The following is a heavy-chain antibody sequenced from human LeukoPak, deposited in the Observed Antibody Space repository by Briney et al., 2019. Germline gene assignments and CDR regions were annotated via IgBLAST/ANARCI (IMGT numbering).Heavy chain of an antibody. CDR1: EFTFSIYA. CDR2: ITSRGEDT. D-gene: IGHD3-22*01. Sequence: QSGGSLRLSCAASEFTFSIYAMSWVRQAPGKGLEWVSSITSRGEDTWYAGSVKGRFTISRDNSKNTPYLQMNSLRAEDTAVYYCTRDRPNYYGSDGHYYRRNGDYWGQGTLVTVSS. CDR3: TRDRPNYYGSDGHYYRRNGDY. V-gene: IGHV3-23*01. J-gene: IGHJ4*02.